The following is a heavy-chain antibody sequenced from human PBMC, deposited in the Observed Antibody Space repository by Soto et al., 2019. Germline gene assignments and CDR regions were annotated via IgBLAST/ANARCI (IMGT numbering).Heavy chain of an antibody. CDR3: ARDPGITGTTDYFDY. J-gene: IGHJ4*02. V-gene: IGHV4-59*01. D-gene: IGHD1-7*01. Sequence: SETLSLTCTVSGGSISSYYWNWIRQPPGKGVEWIGYIYYSGRANYNPSLKSRVTISVDTSKNQFSLKLSSVTAADTAVYYCARDPGITGTTDYFDYWGQGTLVTVSS. CDR1: GGSISSYY. CDR2: IYYSGRA.